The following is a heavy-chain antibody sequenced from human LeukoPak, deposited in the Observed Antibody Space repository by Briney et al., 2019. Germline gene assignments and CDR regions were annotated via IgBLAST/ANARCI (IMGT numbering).Heavy chain of an antibody. V-gene: IGHV3-48*03. J-gene: IGHJ5*02. Sequence: GGSLRLSCAASGFTFSSYEMNWVRQAPGKGLEWVSYISSSGSTIYCADSVKGRFTISRDNAKNSLYLQMNSLRAEDTAVYYCARGYQLLSWFDPWGQGTLVTVSS. CDR3: ARGYQLLSWFDP. D-gene: IGHD2-2*01. CDR1: GFTFSSYE. CDR2: ISSSGSTI.